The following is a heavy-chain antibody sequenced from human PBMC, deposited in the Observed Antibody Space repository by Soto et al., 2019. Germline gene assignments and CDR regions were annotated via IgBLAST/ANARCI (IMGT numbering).Heavy chain of an antibody. CDR3: ARLSGSWQSWFAP. Sequence: QVQLQESGPGLVKPSQTLSLTCTVSGGSISSDDFYWSWIRQHPGKGLEWIGYIYYSGNTYYNPSLKSLVTILVDTSKNQFSLKLSSVTAADTAVYYCARLSGSWQSWFAPWGQGTLVTVSS. J-gene: IGHJ5*02. V-gene: IGHV4-31*01. CDR2: IYYSGNT. CDR1: GGSISSDDFY. D-gene: IGHD6-13*01.